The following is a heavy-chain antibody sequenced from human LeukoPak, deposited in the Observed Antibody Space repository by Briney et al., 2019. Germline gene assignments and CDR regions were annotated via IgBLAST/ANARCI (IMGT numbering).Heavy chain of an antibody. Sequence: SQTLSLTCAISGDSVSSNSAAWNWIRQSPSRGLEWLGRTYYRSKWYNDYAVSVISRITINPDTSKNQFSLQLNSVTPEDTAVYYCARDLEYSSSPYYYGMDVWGQGTTVTVSS. CDR3: ARDLEYSSSPYYYGMDV. CDR2: TYYRSKWYN. J-gene: IGHJ6*02. D-gene: IGHD6-6*01. CDR1: GDSVSSNSAA. V-gene: IGHV6-1*01.